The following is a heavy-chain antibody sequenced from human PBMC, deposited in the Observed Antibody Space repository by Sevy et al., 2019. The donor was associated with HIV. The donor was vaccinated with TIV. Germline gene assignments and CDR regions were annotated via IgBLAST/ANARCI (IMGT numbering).Heavy chain of an antibody. CDR2: ISSSGSTI. Sequence: GGSLRLSCAASGFTFSSYSMNWVRQAPGKGLEWVSYISSSGSTIYYADSVKGRFTISRDNAKNSLYLQMKSLREEDAAAYYCARERWERATVTTGNFDYWGQGTLVTVSS. J-gene: IGHJ4*02. D-gene: IGHD4-4*01. CDR1: GFTFSSYS. CDR3: ARERWERATVTTGNFDY. V-gene: IGHV3-48*02.